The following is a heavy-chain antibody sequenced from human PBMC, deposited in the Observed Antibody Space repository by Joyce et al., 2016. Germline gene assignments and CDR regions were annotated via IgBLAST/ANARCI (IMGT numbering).Heavy chain of an antibody. CDR3: ARELPSGYGMDV. CDR1: GYTFSGYF. J-gene: IGHJ6*02. Sequence: QVQLVQTGAEVKKPGASVKVSCKASGYTFSGYFIHWVRQAPGQGLEYEEYINPKTGATDYAQKFQGRITMTRDMSINTAYMEVSRQTSDDTAVYYCARELPSGYGMDVWGQGTMVTVSS. V-gene: IGHV1-2*02. D-gene: IGHD6-19*01. CDR2: INPKTGAT.